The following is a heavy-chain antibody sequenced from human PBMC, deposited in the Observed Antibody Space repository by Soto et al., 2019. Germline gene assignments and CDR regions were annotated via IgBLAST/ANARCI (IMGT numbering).Heavy chain of an antibody. J-gene: IGHJ4*02. CDR1: GGTFSSYA. V-gene: IGHV1-69*06. CDR2: IIPIFGTA. Sequence: ASVKVSCKASGGTFSSYAISWVRQAPGQGLEWMGGIIPIFGTANYAQKFQGRVTITADKSTSTAYMELSSLRSEDTAVYYCARDPLELTHLFDYWGQGTLVTVSS. D-gene: IGHD1-7*01. CDR3: ARDPLELTHLFDY.